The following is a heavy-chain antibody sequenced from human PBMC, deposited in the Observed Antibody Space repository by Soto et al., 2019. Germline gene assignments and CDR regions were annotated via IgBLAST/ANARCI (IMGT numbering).Heavy chain of an antibody. CDR3: ARVPEFSYCSTTYCYLFDY. Sequence: ASVKVSCKASGYTFTSYGISWVRQAPGQGLEWMGWISIYNGNTNYAQKLQGRVTMTTDTSTSTAYMELRSLRSDDTAVYYCARVPEFSYCSTTYCYLFDYWGQGTLVTVSS. D-gene: IGHD2-2*01. CDR1: GYTFTSYG. J-gene: IGHJ4*02. V-gene: IGHV1-18*01. CDR2: ISIYNGNT.